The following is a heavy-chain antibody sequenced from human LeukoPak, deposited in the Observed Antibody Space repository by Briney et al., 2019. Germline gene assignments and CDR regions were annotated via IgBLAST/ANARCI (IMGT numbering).Heavy chain of an antibody. CDR2: IYSDGNT. J-gene: IGHJ1*01. Sequence: PGRSLRLSCAASGFTVSNNYMSWVRQAPGKGLEWVSVIYSDGNTNYADSVKGRFTISRDNSKNTLYLQMNSLRLEDTAVYYCTSRYIDDWYAYWGQGTLVTVSS. CDR3: TSRYIDDWYAY. CDR1: GFTVSNNY. D-gene: IGHD3-9*01. V-gene: IGHV3-53*01.